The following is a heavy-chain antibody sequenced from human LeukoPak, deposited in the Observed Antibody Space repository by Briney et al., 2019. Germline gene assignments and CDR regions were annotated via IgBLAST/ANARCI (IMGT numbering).Heavy chain of an antibody. CDR2: IIPIFGTA. CDR3: AREMDRVYSGSPTPPDAFDI. D-gene: IGHD1-26*01. Sequence: SVKVSCKASGGTFSSYAISWVRQAPGQGLEWMGGIIPIFGTANYAQKFQGRVTITADESTSTAYMELSSLRSEDTAVYYCAREMDRVYSGSPTPPDAFDIWGQGTMVTVSS. V-gene: IGHV1-69*13. J-gene: IGHJ3*02. CDR1: GGTFSSYA.